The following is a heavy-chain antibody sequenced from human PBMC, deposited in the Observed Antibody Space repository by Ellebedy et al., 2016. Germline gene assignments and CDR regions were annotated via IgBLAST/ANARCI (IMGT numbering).Heavy chain of an antibody. Sequence: GGSLRLSCAASGFTFSNFAMSRVRQAPGKGLEWVSSISGSGVSTYYADSVKGRYIISSDSSKNTLYLEINSLRAEDTAVYHCAKQWAEGRGDGYKVGRDDYWGQGTLVTVSS. CDR2: ISGSGVST. J-gene: IGHJ4*02. D-gene: IGHD5-24*01. CDR1: GFTFSNFA. V-gene: IGHV3-23*01. CDR3: AKQWAEGRGDGYKVGRDDY.